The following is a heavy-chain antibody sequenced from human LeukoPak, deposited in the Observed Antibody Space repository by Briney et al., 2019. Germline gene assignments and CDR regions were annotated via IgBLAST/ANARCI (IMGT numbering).Heavy chain of an antibody. J-gene: IGHJ5*02. Sequence: LRLSCAASGFFFDEFAMHWVRQVQGKGLEWIGYSYHGGSTHYNPSLKSRVTISVDRSKNQFSLKLNSVTAADTAVYYCARVVVDVTRWFDPWGQGTLVTVSS. D-gene: IGHD2-15*01. CDR3: ARVVVDVTRWFDP. CDR2: SYHGGST. CDR1: GFFFDEFA. V-gene: IGHV4-30-2*01.